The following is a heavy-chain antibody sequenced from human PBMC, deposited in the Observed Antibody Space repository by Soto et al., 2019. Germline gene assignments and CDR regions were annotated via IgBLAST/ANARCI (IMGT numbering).Heavy chain of an antibody. CDR3: PRNSLTGYYNYYYSMDV. D-gene: IGHD3-9*01. CDR1: GYRFSSYW. J-gene: IGHJ6*02. V-gene: IGHV5-51*01. Sequence: GESLKISCXSSGYRFSSYWIDWVRLTPGKGLEWMGSIYPDDSDTKYSPSFQGQVTISADKSISAAYLQWSSLKASDTAIYYCPRNSLTGYYNYYYSMDVWGQGTTVTVSS. CDR2: IYPDDSDT.